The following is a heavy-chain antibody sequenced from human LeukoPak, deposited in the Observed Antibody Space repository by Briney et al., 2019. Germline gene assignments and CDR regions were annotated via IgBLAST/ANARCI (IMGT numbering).Heavy chain of an antibody. D-gene: IGHD6-13*01. J-gene: IGHJ4*02. CDR2: ISSSISTK. CDR1: GFTFSRFS. V-gene: IGHV3-48*04. CDR3: AREGTPYSSDY. Sequence: PGGSLRLSCAASGFTFSRFSMSWVRQAPGKGLEWVSYISSSISTKYYAGSVKGRFTISRDNAKNSLYLQMNSLRVEDTAVYYCAREGTPYSSDYWGQGTLVTVSS.